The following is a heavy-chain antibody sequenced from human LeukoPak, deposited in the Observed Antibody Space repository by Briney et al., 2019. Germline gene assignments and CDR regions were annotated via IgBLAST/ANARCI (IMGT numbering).Heavy chain of an antibody. D-gene: IGHD2-15*01. Sequence: GGSLRLSCSASGFTFSSYPMHWVRQAPGKGLEYISRISTNGDSTHYADSVKGRFTISRDNSKNTLYSQMNSLRAEDTAIYYCAKDRAGGYCSGKSCYVFDYWGQGTLVTVSS. CDR3: AKDRAGGYCSGKSCYVFDY. CDR2: ISTNGDST. V-gene: IGHV3-64*04. J-gene: IGHJ4*02. CDR1: GFTFSSYP.